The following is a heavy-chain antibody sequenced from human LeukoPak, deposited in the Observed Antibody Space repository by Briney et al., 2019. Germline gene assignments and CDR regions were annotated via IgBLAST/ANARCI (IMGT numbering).Heavy chain of an antibody. D-gene: IGHD5/OR15-5a*01. CDR1: GGSISSYY. V-gene: IGHV4-59*01. Sequence: SETLSLTCTVSGGSISSYYWSWIRQPPGKGLEWIGYINYSGSTNYNPSLKSRVTISVDTSKNQFSLNLTSVTAADTAVYYCVYYSIVSGCFDPWGQGTLVTVSS. CDR2: INYSGST. CDR3: VYYSIVSGCFDP. J-gene: IGHJ5*02.